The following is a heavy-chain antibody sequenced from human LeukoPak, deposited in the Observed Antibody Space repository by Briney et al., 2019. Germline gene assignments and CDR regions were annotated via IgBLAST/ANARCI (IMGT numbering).Heavy chain of an antibody. CDR3: ARVGGGDYYDSSGYYSFNFDY. V-gene: IGHV4-59*02. CDR2: IYYSGST. Sequence: SSETLSLTCTVSGGSVSSYYWSWIRQPPGKGLEWIGYIYYSGSTNYNPSLKSRVTISVDTSKNQFSLKLSSVTAADTAVYYCARVGGGDYYDSSGYYSFNFDYWGQGTLVTVSS. J-gene: IGHJ4*02. CDR1: GGSVSSYY. D-gene: IGHD3-22*01.